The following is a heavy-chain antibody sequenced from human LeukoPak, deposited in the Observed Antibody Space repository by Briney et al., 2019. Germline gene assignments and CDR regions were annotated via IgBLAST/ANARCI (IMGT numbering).Heavy chain of an antibody. D-gene: IGHD3-16*01. J-gene: IGHJ3*02. CDR3: AREGDYVWGSYKAFDI. Sequence: ASVKVSCKASGYTFTSYGISWVRQAPGQGLEWMGWISAYNGNTNYAQKLQGRVTMTTDTSTSTAYMELRSLRSDDTAVYYCAREGDYVWGSYKAFDIWGQGTMVTVSS. CDR1: GYTFTSYG. V-gene: IGHV1-18*01. CDR2: ISAYNGNT.